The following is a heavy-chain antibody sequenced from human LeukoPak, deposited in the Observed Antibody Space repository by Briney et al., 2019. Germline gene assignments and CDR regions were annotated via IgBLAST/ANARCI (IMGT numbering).Heavy chain of an antibody. V-gene: IGHV5-51*01. D-gene: IGHD3-22*01. CDR1: GYNFSNYW. CDR3: ARPNITYYYDSSGYDGFDV. CDR2: IYSKDSDT. Sequence: GDSLKISCKGSGYNFSNYWIAWVRQMPGKGLEWMGIIYSKDSDTRYRPSFQGQVSISADKSINTAYLQWSSLKASDTAMYFCARPNITYYYDSSGYDGFDVWGQGTMVTVSS. J-gene: IGHJ3*01.